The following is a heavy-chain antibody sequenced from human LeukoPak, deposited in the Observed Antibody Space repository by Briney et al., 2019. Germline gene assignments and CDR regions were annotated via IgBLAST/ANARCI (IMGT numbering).Heavy chain of an antibody. Sequence: GGSLRLSCADSGFTFSSYSMHWVRQAPGEGLQWVSSISDDSNYIFYADSVKGRFTISRDNAKNSLYLQMNSLRAEDTAVYYCARAGGSLDVGYGEYYFDYWGQGTLVTVSS. D-gene: IGHD3-16*01. J-gene: IGHJ4*02. CDR3: ARAGGSLDVGYGEYYFDY. CDR1: GFTFSSYS. V-gene: IGHV3-21*01. CDR2: ISDDSNYI.